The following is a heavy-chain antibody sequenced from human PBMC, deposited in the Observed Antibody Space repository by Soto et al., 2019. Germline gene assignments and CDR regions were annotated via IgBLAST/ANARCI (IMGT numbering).Heavy chain of an antibody. V-gene: IGHV1-46*01. CDR1: GYTFTDSY. CDR3: ARDEGAAMGFQY. Sequence: QVQLVQSGAEVKEPGASVRLSCRASGYTFTDSYIHWMRQAPGQGLEGMVAINPVGGSTTYIQKFQGRVTLTRDMSTTTVHMVLSALRSDDTATYYCARDEGAAMGFQYWGQGTPVNVSS. CDR2: INPVGGST. D-gene: IGHD5-18*01. J-gene: IGHJ4*02.